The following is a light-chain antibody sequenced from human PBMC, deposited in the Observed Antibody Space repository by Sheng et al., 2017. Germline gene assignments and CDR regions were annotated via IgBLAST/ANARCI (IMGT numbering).Light chain of an antibody. CDR1: QSVSSN. J-gene: IGKJ2*01. V-gene: IGKV3-15*01. CDR2: AAS. CDR3: QQYNNWPPYT. Sequence: EIVMTQSPATLSVSPGERATLSCRASQSVSSNLAWYQQKPGQAPRVLIYAASTRATGVPGRFSGSGSGTEFTLTINSLQSEDFAVYYCQQYNNWPPYTFGQGTKLEI.